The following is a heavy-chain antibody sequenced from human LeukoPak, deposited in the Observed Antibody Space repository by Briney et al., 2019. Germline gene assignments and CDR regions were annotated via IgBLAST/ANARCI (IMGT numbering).Heavy chain of an antibody. CDR2: ISANNGNT. CDR3: ARGITMVRGVKSVARFDP. J-gene: IGHJ5*02. CDR1: GYTFTSYG. V-gene: IGHV1-18*04. Sequence: ASVKVSCKASGYTFTSYGISWVRQAPGQGLEWMGWISANNGNTNYAQKLQGRVTMTTDTSTSTAYMELRSLRSDDTAVYYCARGITMVRGVKSVARFDPWGQGTLVTVSS. D-gene: IGHD3-10*01.